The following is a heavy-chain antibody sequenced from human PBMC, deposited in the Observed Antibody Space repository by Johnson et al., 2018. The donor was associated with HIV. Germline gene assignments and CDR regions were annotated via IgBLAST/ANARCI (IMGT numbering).Heavy chain of an antibody. CDR1: GFTFSSYA. Sequence: VQLVESGGGAVQPGRSLRLSCAASGFTFSSYAMHWVRQAPGKGLEWVAVISYDGSNKYYTDSVKGRFTISRDNSKNTLYLQMNSLGAEDTAVYYFAREAATTFWGWVALDIWGQGTMVTISS. D-gene: IGHD3-10*02. J-gene: IGHJ3*02. V-gene: IGHV3-30-3*01. CDR3: AREAATTFWGWVALDI. CDR2: ISYDGSNK.